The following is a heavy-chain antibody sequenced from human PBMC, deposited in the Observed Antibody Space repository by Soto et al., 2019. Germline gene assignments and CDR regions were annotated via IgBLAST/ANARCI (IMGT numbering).Heavy chain of an antibody. CDR1: GGSISSYY. J-gene: IGHJ6*03. D-gene: IGHD4-4*01. V-gene: IGHV4-59*01. CDR2: IYYSGST. CDR3: ARTSPPYSQRPRSRKSYYYYYMDV. Sequence: SETLSLTCTVSGGSISSYYWSWIRQPPGKGLEWIGYIYYSGSTNYNPSLKSRVTISVDTSKNQFSLKLSSVTAADTAVYYCARTSPPYSQRPRSRKSYYYYYMDVWGKGTTVTVSS.